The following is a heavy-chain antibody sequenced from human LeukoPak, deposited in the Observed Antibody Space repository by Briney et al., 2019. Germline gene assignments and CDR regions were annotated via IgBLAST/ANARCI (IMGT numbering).Heavy chain of an antibody. Sequence: SETLSLTCTVSGGSISSYYWSWIRQPPGKGLEWIGYIYYSGSTNYNPSLKSRVTMSVDTSKNQFSLKLNSVTAADTAVYYCARDEYYYGSGSYWWFDPWGQGTLVTVSS. CDR1: GGSISSYY. V-gene: IGHV4-59*12. J-gene: IGHJ5*02. D-gene: IGHD3-10*01. CDR3: ARDEYYYGSGSYWWFDP. CDR2: IYYSGST.